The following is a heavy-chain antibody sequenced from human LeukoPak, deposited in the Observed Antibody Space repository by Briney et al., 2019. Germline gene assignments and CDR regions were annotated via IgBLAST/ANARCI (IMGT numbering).Heavy chain of an antibody. CDR1: GFSISNHY. Sequence: GGSLRLSCAASGFSISNHYMSWVRQAPGKGLEWVANIKQDGSLRYYMESVKGRFAVSRNNAKNSVYLQMSSLRAEDTAVYYCATRYCSIAACRASSYKSLDVWGKGATVTVSS. J-gene: IGHJ6*04. CDR3: ATRYCSIAACRASSYKSLDV. V-gene: IGHV3-7*01. D-gene: IGHD2-2*01. CDR2: IKQDGSLR.